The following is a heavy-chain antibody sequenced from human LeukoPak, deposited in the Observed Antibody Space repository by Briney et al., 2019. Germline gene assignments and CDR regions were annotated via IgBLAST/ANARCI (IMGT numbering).Heavy chain of an antibody. CDR2: IIPIFGTA. CDR1: GGTFSSYA. D-gene: IGHD3-10*01. CDR3: ARGHYYYGSGKEDV. J-gene: IGHJ6*02. V-gene: IGHV1-69*13. Sequence: ASVKVSCKASGGTFSSYAISWVRQAPGQGLEWMGGIIPIFGTANYAQKFQGRVTITADESTSTAYMELSSLRSEDTAVYYCARGHYYYGSGKEDVWGQGTTVTVSS.